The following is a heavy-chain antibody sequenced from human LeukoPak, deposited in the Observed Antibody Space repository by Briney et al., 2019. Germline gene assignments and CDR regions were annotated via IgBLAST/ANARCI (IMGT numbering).Heavy chain of an antibody. CDR1: GFTFSSSA. J-gene: IGHJ4*02. CDR3: TTPYYYDSSGYYYSDY. D-gene: IGHD3-22*01. V-gene: IGHV3-15*01. CDR2: IKSKTDGGTT. Sequence: GGSLRLSCAASGFTFSSSAMSWVRQAPGKGLEWVGRIKSKTDGGTTDYAAPVKGRFTISRDDSKNTLYLQMNSLKTEDTAVYYCTTPYYYDSSGYYYSDYWGQGTLVTVSS.